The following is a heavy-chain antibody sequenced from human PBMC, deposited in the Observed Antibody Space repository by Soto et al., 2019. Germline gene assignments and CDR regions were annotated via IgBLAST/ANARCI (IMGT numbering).Heavy chain of an antibody. Sequence: GGSLRLSCAVSGFSFGSYNMNWVRQAPGKGLEWVSYIDADSNTIYYADSVKGPFTISSDNAKKSLYLQLNSLRAEDTAVYDCVRAPSSGWYGGAAFDIWGQGTMVTVSS. CDR2: IDADSNTI. D-gene: IGHD6-19*01. CDR1: GFSFGSYN. CDR3: VRAPSSGWYGGAAFDI. J-gene: IGHJ3*02. V-gene: IGHV3-48*01.